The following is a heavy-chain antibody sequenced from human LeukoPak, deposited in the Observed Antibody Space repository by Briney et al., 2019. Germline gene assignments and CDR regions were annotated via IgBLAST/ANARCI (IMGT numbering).Heavy chain of an antibody. D-gene: IGHD4/OR15-4a*01. V-gene: IGHV3-11*01. CDR2: ISIGGSTI. CDR1: GFSFSDYY. J-gene: IGHJ4*02. Sequence: PGGSLRLSCAASGFSFSDYYVSWIRQAPGKGLEWVSYISIGGSTIKYADSVKGRFTISRDNAKNSLYLQTDSLGAEDTAIYYCARLATLYIYGEWNFDYWGQGTLVTVSS. CDR3: ARLATLYIYGEWNFDY.